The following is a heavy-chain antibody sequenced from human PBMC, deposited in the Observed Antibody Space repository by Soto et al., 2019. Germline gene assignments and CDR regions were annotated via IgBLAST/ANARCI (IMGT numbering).Heavy chain of an antibody. CDR3: ARVTYIGSDFWRGYSTRRYYYGMDV. CDR2: INHSGST. D-gene: IGHD3-3*01. CDR1: GGSFSGYY. V-gene: IGHV4-34*01. J-gene: IGHJ6*02. Sequence: SETLSLTCAVYGGSFSGYYWSWIRQPPGKGLEWIGEINHSGSTNYNPSLKSRVTISVDTSKNQFSLKLSSVTAADTAVYYCARVTYIGSDFWRGYSTRRYYYGMDVWGQVTTITLSS.